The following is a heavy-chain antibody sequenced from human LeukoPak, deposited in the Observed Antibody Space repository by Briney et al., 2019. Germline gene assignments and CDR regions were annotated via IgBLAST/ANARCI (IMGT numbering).Heavy chain of an antibody. CDR3: ARSPLWTIAARPLDN. D-gene: IGHD6-6*01. V-gene: IGHV4-4*02. J-gene: IGHJ4*02. CDR1: GGSISSSTNW. Sequence: MTSETLSLTCAVSGGSISSSTNWWSWVRQPPGKGLEWIGEVNPRGSTNYNPSLKTRVTISADTSKNQFSLRLTSVTAADTAVYYCARSPLWTIAARPLDNWGQGALVTVSS. CDR2: VNPRGST.